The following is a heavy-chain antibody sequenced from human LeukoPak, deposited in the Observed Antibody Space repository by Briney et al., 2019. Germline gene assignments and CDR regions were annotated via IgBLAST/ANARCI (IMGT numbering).Heavy chain of an antibody. CDR1: GGSISSSSYY. Sequence: SETLSLTCTVSGGSISSSSYYWGWIRQPPGKGLEWIGSIYYSGSTYYNPSLKSRVTISVDTSKNQFSLKLSSVTAADTAVYYCARVVVAAAAGAFDIWGQGTMVTVSS. CDR3: ARVVVAAAAGAFDI. CDR2: IYYSGST. D-gene: IGHD6-13*01. V-gene: IGHV4-39*01. J-gene: IGHJ3*02.